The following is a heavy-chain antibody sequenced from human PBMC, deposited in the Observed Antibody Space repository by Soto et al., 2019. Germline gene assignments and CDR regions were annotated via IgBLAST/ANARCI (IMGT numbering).Heavy chain of an antibody. CDR1: GFTFSNYA. V-gene: IGHV3-23*01. Sequence: GGSLRLSCAASGFTFSNYAMSWVRQAPGKGLEWVSAISGSGGSTYYADSVKGRFTISRDNSKNTLYLQMNSLRAEDTAVYYCAKRAVIREDYYYHYAMDVWGQGTTVTVSS. D-gene: IGHD4-4*01. J-gene: IGHJ6*02. CDR3: AKRAVIREDYYYHYAMDV. CDR2: ISGSGGST.